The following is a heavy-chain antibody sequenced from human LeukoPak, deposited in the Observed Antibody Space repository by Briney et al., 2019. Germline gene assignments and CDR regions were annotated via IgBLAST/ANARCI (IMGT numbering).Heavy chain of an antibody. V-gene: IGHV3-23*01. J-gene: IGHJ4*02. CDR3: AKDVRYSDWSPYYFDY. CDR1: GFTFSSYA. D-gene: IGHD3-9*01. Sequence: PGGSLRLSCAASGFTFSSYAMSWVRQAPGKGLEWVSAISGSGGSTYYADSVKGRFTISRDNSKNTLYLQMNSLRAEDTAVYYCAKDVRYSDWSPYYFDYWGQGTLVTVSS. CDR2: ISGSGGST.